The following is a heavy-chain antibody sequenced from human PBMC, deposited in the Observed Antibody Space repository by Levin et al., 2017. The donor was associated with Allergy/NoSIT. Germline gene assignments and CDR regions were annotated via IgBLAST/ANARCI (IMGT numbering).Heavy chain of an antibody. CDR1: GFTFSSYS. CDR3: ARDSIAWQWLDRFDP. V-gene: IGHV3-21*01. Sequence: PGESLKISCAASGFTFSSYSMNWVRQAPGKGLEWVSSISSSSSYIYYADSVKGRFTISRDNAKNSLYLQMNSLRAEDTAVYYCARDSIAWQWLDRFDPWGQGTLVTVSS. J-gene: IGHJ5*02. D-gene: IGHD6-19*01. CDR2: ISSSSSYI.